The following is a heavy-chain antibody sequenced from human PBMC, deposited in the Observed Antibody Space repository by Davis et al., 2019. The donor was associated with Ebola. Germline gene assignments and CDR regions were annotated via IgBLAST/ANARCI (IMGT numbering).Heavy chain of an antibody. Sequence: PGGSLRLSCAASGFTFSRFAMNWVRQAPGKGLEWVSYISSGGSTIYYADSVKGRFTISRDNAKNSLYLQMNSLRDEDTGVYYCARDRYGDYLFDYWGQGTLVTVSS. CDR3: ARDRYGDYLFDY. D-gene: IGHD4-17*01. V-gene: IGHV3-48*02. CDR2: ISSGGSTI. J-gene: IGHJ4*02. CDR1: GFTFSRFA.